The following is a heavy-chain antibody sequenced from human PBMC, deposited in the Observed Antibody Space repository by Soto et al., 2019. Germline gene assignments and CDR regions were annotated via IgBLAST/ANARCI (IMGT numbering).Heavy chain of an antibody. V-gene: IGHV4-31*03. J-gene: IGHJ6*02. Sequence: QVQLQESGPGLVKPSQTLSLTCTVSGGSISSGGYYWSWIRQHPGKGLEWIGYIYYSGSTYYNPSLKSRVTISVDTSKNQFSLKLSSVTAADTAVYYCARDSAPDCSSTSCYTADYGMDVWGQGTTDTVSS. CDR1: GGSISSGGYY. CDR2: IYYSGST. D-gene: IGHD2-2*02. CDR3: ARDSAPDCSSTSCYTADYGMDV.